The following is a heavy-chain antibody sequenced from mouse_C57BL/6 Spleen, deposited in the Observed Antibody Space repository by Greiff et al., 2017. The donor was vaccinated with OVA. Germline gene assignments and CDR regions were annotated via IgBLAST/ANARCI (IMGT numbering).Heavy chain of an antibody. J-gene: IGHJ4*01. Sequence: EVKVEESGGGLVQPGGSMKLSCVASGFTFSNYWMNWVRQSPEKGLEWVAQIRLKSDNYATHYAESVKGRFTISRDDSKSSVYLQMNNLRAEDTGIYYCTGGLLGYAMDYWGQGTSVTVSS. CDR3: TGGLLGYAMDY. V-gene: IGHV6-3*01. D-gene: IGHD2-10*01. CDR2: IRLKSDNYAT. CDR1: GFTFSNYW.